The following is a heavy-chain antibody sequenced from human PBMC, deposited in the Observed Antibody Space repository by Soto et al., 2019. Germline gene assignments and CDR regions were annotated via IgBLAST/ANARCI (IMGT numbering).Heavy chain of an antibody. D-gene: IGHD3-10*01. V-gene: IGHV3-15*07. Sequence: GGSLRLSCAASGFTISDAGINWVRQAPGMGLEWVGRIKSIRDGGTTDFAAPVKARFAISRDDSKNMVYLQINSLNTEDTAVYYCSTDSHFSSVFVWHDYWCHGTLVTVSS. CDR1: GFTISDAG. CDR2: IKSIRDGGTT. J-gene: IGHJ4*01. CDR3: STDSHFSSVFVWHDY.